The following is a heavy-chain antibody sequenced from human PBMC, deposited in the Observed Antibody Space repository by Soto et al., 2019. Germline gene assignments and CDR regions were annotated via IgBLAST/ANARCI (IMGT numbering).Heavy chain of an antibody. D-gene: IGHD2-8*01. Sequence: HPGGSLRLSCAASGFTFRNYAINWVRQAPGKGLEWVALISSDGNNKYYANSVKGRFTVSRDNSKNTLSLQMNSLTTEDTAVYYCARDDGPLHYWGQGSLVTVSS. CDR2: ISSDGNNK. J-gene: IGHJ4*02. CDR1: GFTFRNYA. V-gene: IGHV3-30-3*01. CDR3: ARDDGPLHY.